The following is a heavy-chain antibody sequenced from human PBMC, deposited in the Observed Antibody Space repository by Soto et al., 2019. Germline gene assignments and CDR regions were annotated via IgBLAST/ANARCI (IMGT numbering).Heavy chain of an antibody. V-gene: IGHV1-69*12. CDR3: ASSIAAAGEQYYSYGMDV. Sequence: QVQLVQSGAEVKKPGSSVKVSCKASGGTFSSYAISWVRQAPGQGLEWMGGIIPIFGTANYAQKFQGRVTITADESTSTAYMELSSLRSEDTAVYYCASSIAAAGEQYYSYGMDVWGQGTTVTVSS. J-gene: IGHJ6*02. D-gene: IGHD6-13*01. CDR2: IIPIFGTA. CDR1: GGTFSSYA.